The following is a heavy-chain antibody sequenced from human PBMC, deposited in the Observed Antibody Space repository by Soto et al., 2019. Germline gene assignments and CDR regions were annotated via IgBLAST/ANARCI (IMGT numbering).Heavy chain of an antibody. CDR1: GFTFSSYS. CDR3: ARDTEYAYGGNSLWSWFDP. J-gene: IGHJ5*02. Sequence: GGSLRLSCAASGFTFSSYSMNWVRQAPGKGLEWVSYISSSSSTIYYADSVKGRFTISRDNAKNSLYLQMNSLRDEDTAVYYCARDTEYAYGGNSLWSWFDPWGQGTLVTVSS. CDR2: ISSSSSTI. D-gene: IGHD4-17*01. V-gene: IGHV3-48*02.